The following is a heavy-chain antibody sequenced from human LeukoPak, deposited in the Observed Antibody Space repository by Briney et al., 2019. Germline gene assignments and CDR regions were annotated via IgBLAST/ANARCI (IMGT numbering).Heavy chain of an antibody. CDR2: IKSKTDGGTT. CDR3: TTDYSRRDGYNLDY. J-gene: IGHJ4*02. Sequence: GGSLRLSCAASGFTFSNAWMSWVRQAPGKGLEWVGRIKSKTDGGTTDYAEPVKGRFTISRDDSKNTLYLQMNSLKTEDTAVYYCTTDYSRRDGYNLDYWGQGTLVTVSS. D-gene: IGHD5-24*01. CDR1: GFTFSNAW. V-gene: IGHV3-15*01.